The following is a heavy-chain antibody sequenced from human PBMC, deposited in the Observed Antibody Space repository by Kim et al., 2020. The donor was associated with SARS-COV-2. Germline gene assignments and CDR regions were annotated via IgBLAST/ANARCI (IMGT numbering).Heavy chain of an antibody. CDR2: ISYDGSNK. CDR1: GFTFSSYG. V-gene: IGHV3-30*18. D-gene: IGHD6-13*01. J-gene: IGHJ3*02. Sequence: GGSLRLSCAASGFTFSSYGMHWVRQAPGKGLEWVAVISYDGSNKYYADSVKGRFTISRDNSKNTLYLQMNSLRAEDTAVYYCAKEGYSSSWLGAFDIWGQGTMVTVSS. CDR3: AKEGYSSSWLGAFDI.